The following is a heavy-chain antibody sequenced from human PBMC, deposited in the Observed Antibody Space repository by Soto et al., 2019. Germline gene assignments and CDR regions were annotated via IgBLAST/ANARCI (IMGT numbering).Heavy chain of an antibody. CDR2: TYYRSKWYH. V-gene: IGHV6-1*01. J-gene: IGHJ5*02. CDR1: GDSVSSDNAV. Sequence: SHTLSLTCAISGDSVSSDNAVWNWIRQSPSRGLEWLGRTYYRSKWYHDYPASMKSRITISPDSSKNVFSLHLSSVTPEDTAVYYCARGTLIAVPGPWGQGTMVTVSS. CDR3: ARGTLIAVPGP. D-gene: IGHD6-19*01.